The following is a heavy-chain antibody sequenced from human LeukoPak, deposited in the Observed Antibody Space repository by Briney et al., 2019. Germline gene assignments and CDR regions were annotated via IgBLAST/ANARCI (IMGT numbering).Heavy chain of an antibody. J-gene: IGHJ6*02. CDR2: ISGSGGST. CDR3: AKDSPHEVLMAPGYYYYYGMDV. Sequence: GGSLRLSCAASGFTFSSYAMSWVRQAPGKGLEWVSAISGSGGSTYYADSVKGRFTISRDNSENTLYLQMNSLRAEDTAVYYCAKDSPHEVLMAPGYYYYYGMDVWGQGTTVTVSS. V-gene: IGHV3-23*01. D-gene: IGHD2-8*01. CDR1: GFTFSSYA.